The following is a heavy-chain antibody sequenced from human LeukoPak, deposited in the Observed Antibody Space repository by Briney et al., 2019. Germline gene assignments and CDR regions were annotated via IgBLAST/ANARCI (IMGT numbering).Heavy chain of an antibody. CDR2: ISGSGGST. Sequence: PGGSLRLSCAASGFTFSSYAMSWVRQAPGKGLEWVSAISGSGGSTYYADSVKGRFTISRDNSKNTLYLQMNSLRAEDTAVYYCAGMYLSRCSSTSCPWDHYGMDVWGQGTTVTVSS. V-gene: IGHV3-23*01. CDR3: AGMYLSRCSSTSCPWDHYGMDV. CDR1: GFTFSSYA. D-gene: IGHD2-2*01. J-gene: IGHJ6*02.